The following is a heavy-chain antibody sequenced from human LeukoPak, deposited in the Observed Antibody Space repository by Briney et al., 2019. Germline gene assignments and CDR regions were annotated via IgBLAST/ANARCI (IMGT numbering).Heavy chain of an antibody. CDR3: ARGQGGRSSSRLDY. Sequence: SETLSLTCAVYGGSFSGYYWSWIRQPPGKGLEWIWEINHSGSSNYNPSPKRRLTMSVDTSKNQFTLNLSSVTAAAKAVYYCARGQGGRSSSRLDYWGQGTLVTVSS. J-gene: IGHJ4*02. D-gene: IGHD6-6*01. CDR2: INHSGSS. V-gene: IGHV4-34*01. CDR1: GGSFSGYY.